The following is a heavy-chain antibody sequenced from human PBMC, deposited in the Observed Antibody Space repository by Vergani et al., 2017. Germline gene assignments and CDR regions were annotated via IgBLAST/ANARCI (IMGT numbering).Heavy chain of an antibody. CDR1: GFTSSRYW. D-gene: IGHD2-21*02. CDR3: ARGLPYFDL. CDR2: LNEVGSEK. Sequence: EVQLVESGGGLVQPGGSLRLSCVASGFTSSRYWMTWVRQAPGKGLEWVANLNEVGSEKYFVDSVKGRFTISRDNAKNSLYLQMNSLRAEDTAVYYCARGLPYFDLWGQGTLVTVSS. J-gene: IGHJ4*02. V-gene: IGHV3-7*03.